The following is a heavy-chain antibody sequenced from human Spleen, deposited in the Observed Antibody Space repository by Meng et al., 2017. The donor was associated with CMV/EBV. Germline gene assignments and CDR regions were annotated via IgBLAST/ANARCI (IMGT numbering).Heavy chain of an antibody. J-gene: IGHJ4*02. CDR3: ARDNNWGPDY. D-gene: IGHD7-27*01. V-gene: IGHV1-2*02. CDR1: GYTFTAHY. CDR2: IHPHRGDT. Sequence: ASVKVSCKASGYTFTAHYFHLVRQAPGQGLEWMGWIHPHRGDTNYAQQFQGRVTLTRDTSINTGYMELTRLTSDDTAVYYCARDNNWGPDYWGQGTLVTVSS.